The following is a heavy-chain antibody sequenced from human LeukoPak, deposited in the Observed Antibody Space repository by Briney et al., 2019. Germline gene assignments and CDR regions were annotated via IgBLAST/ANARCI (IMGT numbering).Heavy chain of an antibody. CDR2: IYSGGST. V-gene: IGHV3-66*01. Sequence: PGGSLRLSCAAYGFTVSSNYMSWVRQAPGEGLEWVSVIYSGGSTYYADSVKDRFTISRDNSKNTLYLQMNSLRAEDTAVYYCARGAEDGSGSYIDAFDIWGQGTMVTVSS. CDR3: ARGAEDGSGSYIDAFDI. J-gene: IGHJ3*02. D-gene: IGHD3-10*01. CDR1: GFTVSSNY.